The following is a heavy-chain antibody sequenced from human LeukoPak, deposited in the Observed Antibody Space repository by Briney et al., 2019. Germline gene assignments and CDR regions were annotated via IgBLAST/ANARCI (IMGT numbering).Heavy chain of an antibody. Sequence: LGASVKVSCKASGYTFTSYGISWVRQAPGQGLEWMGWISAYNGNTNYAQKLQGRVTMTTDTSTSTAYMELRSLRSDDTAVYYCARSRGYYYGSGSSPQYYFDYWGQGTLVTVSS. CDR3: ARSRGYYYGSGSSPQYYFDY. D-gene: IGHD3-10*01. CDR2: ISAYNGNT. J-gene: IGHJ4*02. CDR1: GYTFTSYG. V-gene: IGHV1-18*01.